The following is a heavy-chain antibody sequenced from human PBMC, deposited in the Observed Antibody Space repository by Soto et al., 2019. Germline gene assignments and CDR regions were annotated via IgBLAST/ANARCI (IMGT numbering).Heavy chain of an antibody. V-gene: IGHV5-51*03. D-gene: IGHD4-17*01. Sequence: GQAWTHSCRGSAYSFTSYWNGWVRQMPGKGLEWMGIIYPGDSDTRYSPSFQGQVTISADKSISTAYLPWSSLKASDTAMYYCARTHGPGAAYFQHWGPGSLVTV. CDR3: ARTHGPGAAYFQH. CDR2: IYPGDSDT. J-gene: IGHJ1*01. CDR1: AYSFTSYW.